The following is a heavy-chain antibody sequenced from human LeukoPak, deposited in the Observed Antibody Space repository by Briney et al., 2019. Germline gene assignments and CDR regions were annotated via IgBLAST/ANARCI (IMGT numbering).Heavy chain of an antibody. D-gene: IGHD4-23*01. Sequence: GGSLRLSCAGSGFTFSDSWMNWVRQAPGKGLERVATMNQNGDQTNYADSVRGRFTISRDNARNSLYLQMNSLRAEDTAVYYCARGVGVTPANAACYFDYWGQGTLVTVSS. V-gene: IGHV3-7*04. J-gene: IGHJ4*02. CDR2: MNQNGDQT. CDR1: GFTFSDSW. CDR3: ARGVGVTPANAACYFDY.